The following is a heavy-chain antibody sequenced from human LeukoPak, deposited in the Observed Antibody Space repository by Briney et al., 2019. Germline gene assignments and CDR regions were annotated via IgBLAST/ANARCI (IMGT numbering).Heavy chain of an antibody. D-gene: IGHD3-10*01. J-gene: IGHJ4*02. Sequence: ASVKVSCKASGYTFTSYYMHWVRQAPGQGLEWMGIINPSGGSTTYAQKFQGRVTMTRDTSISTAYMELSRLRSDDTAVYYCARDSGERGSGSYLIAYWGQGTLVTVSS. V-gene: IGHV1-46*01. CDR3: ARDSGERGSGSYLIAY. CDR1: GYTFTSYY. CDR2: INPSGGST.